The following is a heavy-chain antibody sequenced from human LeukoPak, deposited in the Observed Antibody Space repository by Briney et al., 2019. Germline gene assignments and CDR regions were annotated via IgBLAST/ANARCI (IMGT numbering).Heavy chain of an antibody. CDR2: MNPNSGNT. Sequence: ASVKVSCKASGYTFTSYDINWVRQATGQGLEWMGWMNPNSGNTGYAQKFQGRVTITRNTSISTAYMELSSLRSEDTAVYYCAREGYCGGGTCHSGAHFQHWGQGTLVTVSS. J-gene: IGHJ1*01. CDR3: AREGYCGGGTCHSGAHFQH. V-gene: IGHV1-8*03. D-gene: IGHD2-15*01. CDR1: GYTFTSYD.